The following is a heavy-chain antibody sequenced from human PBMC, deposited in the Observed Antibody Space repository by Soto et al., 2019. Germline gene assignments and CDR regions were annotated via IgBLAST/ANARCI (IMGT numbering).Heavy chain of an antibody. CDR1: GFSLSTSGMC. V-gene: IGHV2-70*11. CDR2: IDWDDDK. Sequence: SGPTLVNPTQTLTLTCAFSGFSLSTSGMCVSWIRQPPGKALEWLARIDWDDDKYYSTSLKTRLTISKDTSKNQVVLTMTNMDPVDTATYYCARGPITMVRGVMVFRAFDIWGQGTMVTVSS. J-gene: IGHJ3*02. D-gene: IGHD3-10*01. CDR3: ARGPITMVRGVMVFRAFDI.